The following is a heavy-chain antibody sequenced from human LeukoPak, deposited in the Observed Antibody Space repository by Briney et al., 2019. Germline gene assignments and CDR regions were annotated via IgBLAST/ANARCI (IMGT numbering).Heavy chain of an antibody. CDR2: MYYSGST. V-gene: IGHV4-39*01. CDR1: GDSIRSSSYY. D-gene: IGHD1-1*01. CDR3: GRQLEEKVGIPFVGFVI. J-gene: IGHJ3*02. Sequence: PSETLSLTCTVSGDSIRSSSYYWGWIRQPPGKGLEWIGSMYYSGSTYYNPSFQSRVTISVDTSKRQFSLELNSVTAADTALYFGGRQLEEKVGIPFVGFVIWARGQWSPSLQ.